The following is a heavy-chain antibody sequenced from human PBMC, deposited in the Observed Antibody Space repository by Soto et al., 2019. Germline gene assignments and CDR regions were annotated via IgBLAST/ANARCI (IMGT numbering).Heavy chain of an antibody. CDR1: GFIFNSFG. V-gene: IGHV3-30*03. CDR2: ISYDESNK. D-gene: IGHD1-26*01. CDR3: AREGGATTANAFDI. Sequence: GGSLRLSCAASGFIFNSFGMHWVRQAPGKGLEWVAVISYDESNKYYADSVKGRFTISRDNSKNTLYLQMNSLRAEDTAVYYCAREGGATTANAFDIWGQGTMVTV. J-gene: IGHJ3*02.